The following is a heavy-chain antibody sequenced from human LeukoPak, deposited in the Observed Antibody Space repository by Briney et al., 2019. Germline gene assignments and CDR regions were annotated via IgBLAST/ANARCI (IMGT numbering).Heavy chain of an antibody. CDR1: GFTFDDYA. J-gene: IGHJ4*02. Sequence: HAGRSLGLSCAASGFTFDDYAMHGVRQAPGKGLEGVSGISWNSGSIGYADSVKGRFTISRDNAKNSLYLQMNSLRAEDTDLYYCAKDRARVAIPYFDYWGQGTLVTVSS. CDR3: AKDRARVAIPYFDY. CDR2: ISWNSGSI. D-gene: IGHD2-15*01. V-gene: IGHV3-9*01.